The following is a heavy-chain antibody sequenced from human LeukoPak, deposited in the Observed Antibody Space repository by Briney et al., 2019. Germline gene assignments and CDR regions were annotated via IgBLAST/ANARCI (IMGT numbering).Heavy chain of an antibody. CDR2: VTGSGDST. D-gene: IGHD2/OR15-2a*01. CDR3: AKARGNYFTHLDY. CDR1: GFTFTNYA. Sequence: GGTLRLSCAASGFTFTNYAMSWVRQAQGKGMEWVSTVTGSGDSTFYAVSVKGRFTISRDNSKNTLFLQMNSLRAEDTAVYYCAKARGNYFTHLDYWGQGTLVTVSS. V-gene: IGHV3-23*01. J-gene: IGHJ4*02.